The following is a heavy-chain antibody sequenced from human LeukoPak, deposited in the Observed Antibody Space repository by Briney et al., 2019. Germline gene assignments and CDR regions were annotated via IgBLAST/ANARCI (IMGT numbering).Heavy chain of an antibody. CDR3: ARMAHASIVVVPNYYYYYMDV. D-gene: IGHD2-2*01. CDR1: GFTFSSYG. CDR2: IWYDGSNK. J-gene: IGHJ6*03. V-gene: IGHV3-33*01. Sequence: GGSLRLSCAASGFTFSSYGMHWVRQAPGKGLERVAVIWYDGSNKYYADSVKGRFTISRDNSKNTLYLQMNSLRAEDTAVYYCARMAHASIVVVPNYYYYYMDVWGKGTTVTVSS.